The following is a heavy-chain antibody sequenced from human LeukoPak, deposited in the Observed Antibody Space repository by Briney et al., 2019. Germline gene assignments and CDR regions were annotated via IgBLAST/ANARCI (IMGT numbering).Heavy chain of an antibody. J-gene: IGHJ4*02. V-gene: IGHV3-30*02. Sequence: PGGSLRLSCAASGFSLNTYDMHWVRQAPGKGLKWVTFIRYDGSKAYYADSVKGRFTISRDKSKNTLYLQMNSLRPEDTAFYYCAKGYSNYFDYWGQGTLVIVSS. D-gene: IGHD4-11*01. CDR3: AKGYSNYFDY. CDR2: IRYDGSKA. CDR1: GFSLNTYD.